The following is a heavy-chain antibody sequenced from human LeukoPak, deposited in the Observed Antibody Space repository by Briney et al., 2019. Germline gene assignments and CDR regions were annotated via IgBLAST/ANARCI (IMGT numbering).Heavy chain of an antibody. CDR2: ISAYNGNT. D-gene: IGHD6-13*01. CDR3: ARDPIPFSSSWYRPVPYFDY. V-gene: IGHV1-18*01. Sequence: ASVKVSCKASGYTFTSYGISWVRQAPGQGLEWMGWISAYNGNTNYAQKFQGRVTMTRDTSISTAYMELSRLRSDDTAVYYCARDPIPFSSSWYRPVPYFDYWGQGTLVTVSS. J-gene: IGHJ4*02. CDR1: GYTFTSYG.